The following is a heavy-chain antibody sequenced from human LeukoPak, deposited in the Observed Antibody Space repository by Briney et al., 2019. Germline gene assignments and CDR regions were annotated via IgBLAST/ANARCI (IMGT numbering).Heavy chain of an antibody. D-gene: IGHD5-24*01. CDR2: ITPSGGT. CDR3: ARDRYGDGFAHLDY. J-gene: IGHJ4*02. V-gene: IGHV1-2*02. CDR1: GYTFTSYA. Sequence: ASVKVSCKASGYTFTSYAIHWVRQAPGQGLEWMGWITPSGGTNYPQKFQGRVAITWDTSITTAYMDLSRLTSDDTAVYYCARDRYGDGFAHLDYWGQGALLTVSS.